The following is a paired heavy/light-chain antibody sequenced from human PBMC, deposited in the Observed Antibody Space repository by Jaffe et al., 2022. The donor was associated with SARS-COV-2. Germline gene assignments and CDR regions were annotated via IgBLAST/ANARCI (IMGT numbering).Light chain of an antibody. Sequence: EIVLTQSPATLSLSPGERATLSCRASQSVGSYLAWYQQKPGQAPRLLIYDVSNRATGIPDRFSGSGSGTDFTLTISSLEPEDFAVYYCHHRGNWPFGQGTKVEIK. V-gene: IGKV3-11*01. CDR1: QSVGSY. CDR3: HHRGNWP. CDR2: DVS. J-gene: IGKJ1*01.
Heavy chain of an antibody. CDR1: GFSLTNYW. V-gene: IGHV3-7*01. D-gene: IGHD2-21*01. CDR3: AKILWSGALWYFDL. Sequence: EVQLVESGGGLVQSGGSLRLSCIASGFSLTNYWMSWVRQAPGKGLEWVANIKRDGTERSYVDSVEGRFTVSRDNAMNSLYLQMNSLRGEDTAVYYCAKILWSGALWYFDLWGRGTLVTVSS. CDR2: IKRDGTER. J-gene: IGHJ2*01.